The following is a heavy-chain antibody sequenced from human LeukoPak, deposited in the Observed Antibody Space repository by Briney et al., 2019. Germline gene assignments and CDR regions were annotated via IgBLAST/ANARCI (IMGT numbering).Heavy chain of an antibody. J-gene: IGHJ4*02. CDR1: GGSFSGYY. D-gene: IGHD3-10*01. Sequence: PSETLSLTCAVYGGSFSGYYWTWIRQPPGMGLEWIGEINQSGSANSNPSLKSRVIISVDTSKNQFSLKVRSVTAADTAVYYCARGRNWYGTGSSPSDYWGQGTLVTVSS. V-gene: IGHV4-34*01. CDR3: ARGRNWYGTGSSPSDY. CDR2: INQSGSA.